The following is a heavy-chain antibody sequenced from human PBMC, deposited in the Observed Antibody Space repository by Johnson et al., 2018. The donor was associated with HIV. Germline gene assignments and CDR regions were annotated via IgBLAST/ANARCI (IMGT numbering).Heavy chain of an antibody. Sequence: VLLVESGGGVVQPGRSLRLSCAASGFTFSSYAMSWVRQAPGKGLEWVSVIYSGGSSYYADSVKGRFTISRDNSKNTLYLQMNSQRVEDTAVYYCAKGADYADYEGAFDIWGQGTMVTVSS. CDR1: GFTFSSYA. D-gene: IGHD4-17*01. V-gene: IGHV3-66*01. J-gene: IGHJ3*02. CDR2: IYSGGSS. CDR3: AKGADYADYEGAFDI.